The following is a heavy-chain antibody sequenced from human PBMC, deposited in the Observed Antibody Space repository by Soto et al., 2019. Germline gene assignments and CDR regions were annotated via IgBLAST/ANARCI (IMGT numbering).Heavy chain of an antibody. CDR3: ARDRRCSGGSCYYFYY. CDR2: IKQDGSEK. V-gene: IGHV3-7*01. Sequence: GGSLRLSCAASGFTFSTYWMSWVRQAPGKGLEWVANIKQDGSEKYYVDSVKGRFTISRDNAKNSLYLQMNSLRAEDTAMYYCARDRRCSGGSCYYFYYWGQGTLVTVSS. J-gene: IGHJ4*02. CDR1: GFTFSTYW. D-gene: IGHD2-15*01.